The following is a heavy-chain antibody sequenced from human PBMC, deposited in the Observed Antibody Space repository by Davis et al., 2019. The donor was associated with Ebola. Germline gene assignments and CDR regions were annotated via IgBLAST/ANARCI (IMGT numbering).Heavy chain of an antibody. J-gene: IGHJ2*01. V-gene: IGHV3-30*04. CDR2: ISYDGSNK. Sequence: PGGSLRLSCAASGFTFSSYAMHWVRQAPGKGLEWVAVISYDGSNKYYADSVKGRFTISRDNSKNTLYLQMNSLRGEDTAVYYCAKAVDGWYFDLWGRGTLVAVFS. CDR1: GFTFSSYA. D-gene: IGHD5-24*01. CDR3: AKAVDGWYFDL.